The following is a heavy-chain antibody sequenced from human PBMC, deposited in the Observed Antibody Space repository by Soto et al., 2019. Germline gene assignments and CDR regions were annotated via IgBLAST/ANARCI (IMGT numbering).Heavy chain of an antibody. D-gene: IGHD2-2*02. V-gene: IGHV1-58*01. CDR1: GFTFTSSA. Sequence: SVKVSCKASGFTFTSSAVQWVRQSRGQRLEWIGWIVVGSGNTNYAQKFQERVTITRDMSTSTAYMELSSLRSEDTAVYYCAAERGYCSSTSCYMYYYGMDVWGQGTTVTVSS. J-gene: IGHJ6*02. CDR3: AAERGYCSSTSCYMYYYGMDV. CDR2: IVVGSGNT.